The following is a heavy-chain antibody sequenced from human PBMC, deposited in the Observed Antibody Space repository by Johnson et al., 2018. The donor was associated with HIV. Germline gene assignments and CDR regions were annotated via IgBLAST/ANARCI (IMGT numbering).Heavy chain of an antibody. CDR1: GFTFSSYD. Sequence: VQLVESGGGLVQPGGSLRLSCAASGFTFSSYDMHWVRQATGKGLEWVSAIGTAGDTYYQGSVKGRFTISRENAKNSLYLQMNSLRAGDTAVYYCARVGTTVDAFDIWGQGTVVTVSA. CDR2: IGTAGDT. D-gene: IGHD4-17*01. J-gene: IGHJ3*02. V-gene: IGHV3-13*01. CDR3: ARVGTTVDAFDI.